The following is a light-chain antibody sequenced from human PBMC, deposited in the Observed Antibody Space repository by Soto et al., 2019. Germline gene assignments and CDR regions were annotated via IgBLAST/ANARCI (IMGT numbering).Light chain of an antibody. Sequence: QSALTQPASVSGSPGQSIPISCTGTSSGVGAYNFVSWHQQHPGKAPKLMIYNVYDRPSGISYRFSGSKSGNTASLTISGLQGEDEADYYCSAYTVTRTYVFGTGTKVTVL. CDR3: SAYTVTRTYV. CDR2: NVY. CDR1: SSGVGAYNF. J-gene: IGLJ1*01. V-gene: IGLV2-14*03.